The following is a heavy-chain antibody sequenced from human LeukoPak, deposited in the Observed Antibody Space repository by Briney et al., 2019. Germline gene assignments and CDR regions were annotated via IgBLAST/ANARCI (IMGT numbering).Heavy chain of an antibody. D-gene: IGHD2-2*01. J-gene: IGHJ6*02. V-gene: IGHV3-21*01. CDR3: ARAPIVVVPATGYYYYYGMDV. Sequence: GGSLRLSCAASGFTFSSYGMHWVRQAPGKGLEWVSSISSSSSYIYYADSVKGRFTISRDNAKNSLYLQMNSLRAEDTAVYYCARAPIVVVPATGYYYYYGMDVWGQGTTVTVSS. CDR2: ISSSSSYI. CDR1: GFTFSSYG.